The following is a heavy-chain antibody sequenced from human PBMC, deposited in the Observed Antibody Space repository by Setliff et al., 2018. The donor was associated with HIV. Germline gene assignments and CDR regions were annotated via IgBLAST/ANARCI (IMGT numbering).Heavy chain of an antibody. J-gene: IGHJ5*02. V-gene: IGHV4-31*03. Sequence: PSETLSLTCTVSGGSISSGGYYWSWIRQHPGKGLEWIGYIYYTGKTYYNPSLESRISMSVDTSKNQFSLKLTSVTAADTAIYYCARDLTSNSNCFEPWGQGTQVTVSS. CDR2: IYYTGKT. D-gene: IGHD4-4*01. CDR3: ARDLTSNSNCFEP. CDR1: GGSISSGGYY.